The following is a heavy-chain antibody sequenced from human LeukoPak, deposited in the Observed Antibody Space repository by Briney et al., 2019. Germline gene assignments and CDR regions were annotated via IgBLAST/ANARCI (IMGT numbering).Heavy chain of an antibody. CDR1: GGSIRNYY. Sequence: SETLSLTCTVSGGSIRNYYWSWIRQPPGKGLEYIGYIYYSGSTNYNPSLKSRVTISVDTSKNQFSLKLSSVTAADTAVYYCARAVLLEWLFGWFDPWGQGTLVTVSS. V-gene: IGHV4-59*01. CDR3: ARAVLLEWLFGWFDP. CDR2: IYYSGST. D-gene: IGHD3-3*01. J-gene: IGHJ5*02.